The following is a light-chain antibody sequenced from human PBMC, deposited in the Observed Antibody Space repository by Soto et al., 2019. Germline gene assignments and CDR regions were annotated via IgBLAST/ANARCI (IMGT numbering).Light chain of an antibody. CDR3: SSYTSSSTLEV. J-gene: IGLJ2*01. CDR1: SSDVGGYNY. V-gene: IGLV2-14*01. CDR2: DVS. Sequence: QSVLTQPASVSGSPGQSITICCTGTSSDVGGYNYVSWYQQHPGKAPKLMIYDVSNRPSGVSNRFSGSKSGNKASLTISGLQAEDEADYYCSSYTSSSTLEVFGAGTKLTVL.